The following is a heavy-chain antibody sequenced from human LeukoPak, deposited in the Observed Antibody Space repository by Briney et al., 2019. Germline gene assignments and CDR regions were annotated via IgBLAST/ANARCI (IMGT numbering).Heavy chain of an antibody. CDR3: ARSIGYYYTMDV. Sequence: GGSLRLPCVAYGFTLTDYYMSWIRQAPGRGLEWVSDISGSGRNVYYGDSVKGRFTISRDNAKNSLYLQMNNLRAEDTAVYYCARSIGYYYTMDVWGQGTTVTVSS. J-gene: IGHJ6*02. V-gene: IGHV3-11*01. D-gene: IGHD3-22*01. CDR1: GFTLTDYY. CDR2: ISGSGRNV.